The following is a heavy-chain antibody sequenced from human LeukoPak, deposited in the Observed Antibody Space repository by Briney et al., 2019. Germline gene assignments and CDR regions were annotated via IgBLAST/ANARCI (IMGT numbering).Heavy chain of an antibody. D-gene: IGHD1-26*01. CDR2: FYYSGST. CDR1: GGSISSHY. J-gene: IGHJ4*02. V-gene: IGHV4-59*11. CDR3: AREASGSYSN. Sequence: SETLSLTCTVSGGSISSHYWSWIRQPPGKGLEWIGYFYYSGSTNYNPSLKSRVTISVDTSKNQFSLKLSSVTAADTAVYYCAREASGSYSNWGQGTLVTVSS.